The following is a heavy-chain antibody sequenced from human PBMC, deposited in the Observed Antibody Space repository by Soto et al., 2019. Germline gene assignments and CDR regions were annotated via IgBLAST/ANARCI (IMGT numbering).Heavy chain of an antibody. CDR1: GVSIGGSADY. J-gene: IGHJ4*02. D-gene: IGHD4-17*01. Sequence: QLNLQASGPGLVKPSDTLSLTCAVSGVSIGGSADYWACIRQAPDRGLEWIGSVLYSGSSYTNPSLKGRVTLSGDMRKNQFSLKLLSVTAADTAVYFCARQRSDHGARHFDFWAQGTQVLVSS. CDR2: VLYSGSS. CDR3: ARQRSDHGARHFDF. V-gene: IGHV4-39*01.